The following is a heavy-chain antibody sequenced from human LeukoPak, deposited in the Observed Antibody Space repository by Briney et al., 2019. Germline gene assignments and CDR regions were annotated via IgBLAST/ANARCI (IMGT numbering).Heavy chain of an antibody. Sequence: SETLSLTCTVPGGSISTYYWSWIRQPPGKGLEWIGYIYDSGGTNYSPSLKSRVTISVDTSKNQFSLRLNSVTAADTAVYYCARGPMVRGVHYFDYWGQGTLVTVSS. CDR2: IYDSGGT. V-gene: IGHV4-59*01. J-gene: IGHJ4*02. CDR3: ARGPMVRGVHYFDY. D-gene: IGHD3-10*01. CDR1: GGSISTYY.